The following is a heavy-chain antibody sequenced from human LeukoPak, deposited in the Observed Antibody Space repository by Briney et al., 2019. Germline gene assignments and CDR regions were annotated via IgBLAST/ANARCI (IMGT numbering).Heavy chain of an antibody. CDR3: AKVKWFGELLSHFDY. J-gene: IGHJ4*02. Sequence: GGSLRLSCVASGFTFSSYAMSWVRQAPGKGLEWVSAISGSGGSTYYADSVKGRFTISRDNSKNTLYLQMNSLRAEDTAVYYCAKVKWFGELLSHFDYWGQGTLVTVSS. CDR1: GFTFSSYA. V-gene: IGHV3-23*01. D-gene: IGHD3-10*01. CDR2: ISGSGGST.